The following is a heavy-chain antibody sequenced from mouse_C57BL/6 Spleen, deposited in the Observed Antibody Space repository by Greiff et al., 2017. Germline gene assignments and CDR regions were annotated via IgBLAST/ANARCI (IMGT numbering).Heavy chain of an antibody. CDR3: ARRHYGNSCAMDY. Sequence: EVLLVESGGGLVQPGGSLKLSCAASGFTFSDYYMYWVRQTPEKRLEWVAYISNCGGSTYYPDTVKGRFTISRDNAKNTLYLQMSRLKSENTAMYYCARRHYGNSCAMDYWGQGTSVTVSS. CDR2: ISNCGGST. D-gene: IGHD2-1*01. CDR1: GFTFSDYY. J-gene: IGHJ4*01. V-gene: IGHV5-12*01.